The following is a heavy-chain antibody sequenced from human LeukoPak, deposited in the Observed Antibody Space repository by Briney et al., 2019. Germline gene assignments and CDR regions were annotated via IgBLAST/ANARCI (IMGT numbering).Heavy chain of an antibody. CDR1: GFTFSSYG. D-gene: IGHD3-9*01. CDR2: IRYDGSNK. CDR3: AKYFRQSQAELRYFDWLLA. V-gene: IGHV3-30*02. Sequence: GGSLRLSCAAYGFTFSSYGMHWVRQAPGKGLEWVAFIRYDGSNKYYADSVKGRFTISRDNSKNTLYLQMNSLRAEDTAVYYCAKYFRQSQAELRYFDWLLAWGQGTLVTVSS. J-gene: IGHJ5*02.